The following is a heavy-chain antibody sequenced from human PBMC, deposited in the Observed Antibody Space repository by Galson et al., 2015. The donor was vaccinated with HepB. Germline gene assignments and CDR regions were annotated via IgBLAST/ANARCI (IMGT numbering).Heavy chain of an antibody. CDR1: GLTFTNAW. J-gene: IGHJ6*02. V-gene: IGHV3-15*01. D-gene: IGHD2-2*01. Sequence: SLRLSCAASGLTFTNAWMTWVRQAPGKGLEWVGRIKSKTDGETTDYAAPVKGRFTIPRDDSKNTLYLQMSSLKTEDTAVYYCTTDVVVVPGAIWHYNYYGMDIWGQGTTVTVSS. CDR3: TTDVVVVPGAIWHYNYYGMDI. CDR2: IKSKTDGETT.